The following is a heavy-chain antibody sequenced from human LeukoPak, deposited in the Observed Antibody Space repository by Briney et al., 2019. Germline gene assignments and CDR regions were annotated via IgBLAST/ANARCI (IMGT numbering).Heavy chain of an antibody. D-gene: IGHD4-17*01. CDR1: GGSISSGGYY. J-gene: IGHJ4*02. CDR3: ARADYGDPGYFDY. Sequence: SETLSLTCTVSGGSISSGGYYWSWIRQHPGKGLEWIGYFYYSGSTYYNPSLKSRVTISVDTSKNQFSLKLSSVTAADTAVYYCARADYGDPGYFDYWGQGTLVTVSS. V-gene: IGHV4-31*03. CDR2: FYYSGST.